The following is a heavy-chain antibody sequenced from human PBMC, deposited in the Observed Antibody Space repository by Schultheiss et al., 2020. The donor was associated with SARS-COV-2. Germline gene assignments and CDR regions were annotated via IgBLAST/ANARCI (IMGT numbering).Heavy chain of an antibody. CDR1: GFTFSSYA. Sequence: GGSLRLSCAASGFTFSSYAMHWVRQAPGKGLEWVAVISYDGSNKYYADSVKGRFTISRDNSKNTLYLQMNSLRAEDTAVYYCARDPFERRPSLDDWGQGTLVTVSS. V-gene: IGHV3-30*04. CDR2: ISYDGSNK. D-gene: IGHD3-16*01. CDR3: ARDPFERRPSLDD. J-gene: IGHJ4*02.